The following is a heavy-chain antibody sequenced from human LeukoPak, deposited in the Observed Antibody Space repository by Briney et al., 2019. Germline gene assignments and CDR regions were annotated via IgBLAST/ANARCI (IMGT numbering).Heavy chain of an antibody. CDR2: IWYDGSNK. D-gene: IGHD3-22*01. V-gene: IGHV3-33*01. Sequence: GGSLRLSCAASGFTFSSYGMHWVRQAPGKGLEWVAVIWYDGSNKYYADSVKGRFTISRDNSKNTLYLQMNSLRAEDTAVYYCARGPLEYYYDSSGYFPFDYWDQGTLVTVSS. CDR1: GFTFSSYG. J-gene: IGHJ4*02. CDR3: ARGPLEYYYDSSGYFPFDY.